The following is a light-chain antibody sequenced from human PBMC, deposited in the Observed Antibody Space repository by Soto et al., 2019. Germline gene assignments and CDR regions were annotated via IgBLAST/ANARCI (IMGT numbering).Light chain of an antibody. CDR1: QSVSSN. V-gene: IGKV3-15*01. CDR3: RQHKNRLLFIT. CDR2: GAS. Sequence: EIVTTQSPANLSVSPGERATLSCRASQSVSSNLAWYQQKPAQPPRLLIYGASTTATGIPARFSGSGSGTEFSLAISSLQSEVFAFLNRRQHKNRLLFITAGQGTRLDIK. J-gene: IGKJ5*01.